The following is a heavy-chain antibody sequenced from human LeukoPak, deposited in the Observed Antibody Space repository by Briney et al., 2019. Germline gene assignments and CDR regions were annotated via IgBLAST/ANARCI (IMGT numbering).Heavy chain of an antibody. V-gene: IGHV3-30-3*01. CDR3: ARDAGKWLVPEYYFDY. CDR1: GFTFSSYA. Sequence: GGSLRLSCAASGFTFSSYAMHWVRQAPGKGLEWVAVISYDGSNKYYADSVKGRFTISRDNSKNTLYLQMNSLRAEDTAVYYCARDAGKWLVPEYYFDYWGQGTLVTVSS. D-gene: IGHD6-19*01. J-gene: IGHJ4*02. CDR2: ISYDGSNK.